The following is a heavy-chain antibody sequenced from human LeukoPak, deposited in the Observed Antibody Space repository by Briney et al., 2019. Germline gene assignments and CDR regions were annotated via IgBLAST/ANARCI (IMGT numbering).Heavy chain of an antibody. J-gene: IGHJ4*02. CDR1: GGSISSGSYY. V-gene: IGHV4-39*01. D-gene: IGHD2-15*01. CDR2: IYYSGST. CDR3: ARLPLEYCSGGSCYSGYFDY. Sequence: SETLSLTCTVSGGSISSGSYYWGWIRQPPGKGLEWIGSIYYSGSTYYNPSLKSRVTISVDTSKNQFSLKLSSVTAAEMAMYYCARLPLEYCSGGSCYSGYFDYWGQGTLVTVSS.